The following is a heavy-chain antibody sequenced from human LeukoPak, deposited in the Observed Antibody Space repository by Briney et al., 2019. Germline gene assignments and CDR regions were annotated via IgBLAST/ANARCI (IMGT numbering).Heavy chain of an antibody. Sequence: SETLTLTCTVSGGSISSSSYYWGWIRQPPGKGLEWIGSIYYSGSTYYNPSLKSRVTISVDTSKNQFSLKLSSVTAADTAVYYCARLKLQGYSSSCRERLPYYYYYMDVWGKGTTVTISS. CDR1: GGSISSSSYY. D-gene: IGHD6-13*01. CDR3: ARLKLQGYSSSCRERLPYYYYYMDV. CDR2: IYYSGST. J-gene: IGHJ6*03. V-gene: IGHV4-39*07.